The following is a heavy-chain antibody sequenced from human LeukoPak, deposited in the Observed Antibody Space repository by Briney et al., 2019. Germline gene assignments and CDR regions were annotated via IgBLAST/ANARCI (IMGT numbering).Heavy chain of an antibody. J-gene: IGHJ5*02. CDR3: AKDSNYDILTNWFDP. CDR1: GFRFSAYA. Sequence: GGSLRLSCAASGFRFSAYAMHWVRQAPGKGLEWVSGISWNSGSIGYADSVKGRFTISRDNAKNSLYLQMNSLRAEDTALYYCAKDSNYDILTNWFDPWGQGTLVTVSS. CDR2: ISWNSGSI. V-gene: IGHV3-9*01. D-gene: IGHD3-9*01.